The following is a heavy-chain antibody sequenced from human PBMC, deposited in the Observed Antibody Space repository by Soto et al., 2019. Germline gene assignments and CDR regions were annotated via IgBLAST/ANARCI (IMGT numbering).Heavy chain of an antibody. Sequence: SQTLALPCAIPGDSVSSNSAAWNWIRQSPSRGLEWLGRTYYRSKWYNDYAVSVKSRITINPDTSKNQFSLQLNSVTPEDTAVYYCARGQSSSRAYYYYGMDVWGPGTTVTVSS. CDR3: ARGQSSSRAYYYYGMDV. CDR1: GDSVSSNSAA. J-gene: IGHJ6*02. CDR2: TYYRSKWYN. V-gene: IGHV6-1*01. D-gene: IGHD6-6*01.